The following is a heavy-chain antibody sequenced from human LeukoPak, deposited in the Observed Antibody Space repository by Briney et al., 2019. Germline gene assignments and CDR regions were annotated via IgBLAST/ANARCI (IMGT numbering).Heavy chain of an antibody. CDR3: ARQSRDGSKTRGYYFDF. Sequence: SGESLKISCHVSGYIFTHYWIGWVRQMPGKGLESMGIIYPADSDTTYSPSFRGQVTISADKSISTVYLHWSSLKASDTAMYYCARQSRDGSKTRGYYFDFWGQGTLVTVSS. CDR1: GYIFTHYW. V-gene: IGHV5-51*01. CDR2: IYPADSDT. D-gene: IGHD3-10*01. J-gene: IGHJ4*02.